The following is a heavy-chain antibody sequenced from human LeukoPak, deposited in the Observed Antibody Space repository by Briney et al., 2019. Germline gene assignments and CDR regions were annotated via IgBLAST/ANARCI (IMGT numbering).Heavy chain of an antibody. CDR1: GASINNYY. CDR2: IHSGGTT. Sequence: SETLSLTCTVSGASINNYYFTWVRQPAGKGLEWIGRIHSGGTTNYHPSFMSRLTLSVDTSKNEISLRLTSVTAAATALYYCARDNPSGYKRGYQHYYYYMDMWGKGTTVTVSS. J-gene: IGHJ6*03. V-gene: IGHV4-4*07. CDR3: ARDNPSGYKRGYQHYYYYMDM. D-gene: IGHD5-18*01.